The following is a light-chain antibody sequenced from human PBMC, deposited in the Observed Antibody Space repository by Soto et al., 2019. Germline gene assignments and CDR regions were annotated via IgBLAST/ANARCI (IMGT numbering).Light chain of an antibody. CDR1: QSISSW. V-gene: IGKV1-5*01. CDR2: DAS. Sequence: DIQMTQSPSTLSASVGDRVTITCRASQSISSWLAWYQQKPGKAPKLLIYDASSLESGVPSRSSGSGSGTEFTLTISSLQPDDFATYYCQQYNSYSRALTFGGGTKVEIK. J-gene: IGKJ4*01. CDR3: QQYNSYSRALT.